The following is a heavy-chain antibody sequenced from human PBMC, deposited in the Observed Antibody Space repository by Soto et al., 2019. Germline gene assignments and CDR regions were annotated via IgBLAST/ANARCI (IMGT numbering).Heavy chain of an antibody. V-gene: IGHV3-33*08. CDR1: GFTFSSYG. D-gene: IGHD6-19*01. CDR3: AREQWPALYYYGMDV. CDR2: IWYDGSNK. Sequence: PGGSLRLSCAASGFTFSSYGMHWVRQAPGKGLEWAAVIWYDGSNKYYADSVKGRFTISRDNSKNTLYLQMNSLRAEDTAVYYCAREQWPALYYYGMDVWGQGTTVTVSS. J-gene: IGHJ6*02.